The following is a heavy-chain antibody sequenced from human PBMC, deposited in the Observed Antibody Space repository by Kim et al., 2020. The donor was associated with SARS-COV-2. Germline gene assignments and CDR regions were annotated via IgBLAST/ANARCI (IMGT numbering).Heavy chain of an antibody. V-gene: IGHV3-9*01. D-gene: IGHD6-19*01. J-gene: IGHJ4*02. CDR3: AKDMSPVADYSDY. Sequence: ADSVKGRFTISRDNAKNSLYLQMNSLRAEDTALYYCAKDMSPVADYSDYWGQGTLVTVSS.